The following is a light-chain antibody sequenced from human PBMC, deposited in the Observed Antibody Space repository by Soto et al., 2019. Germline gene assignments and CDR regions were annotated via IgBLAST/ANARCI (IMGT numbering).Light chain of an antibody. CDR3: QSCDTGRSAEV. CDR2: GNT. CDR1: SSNFGAGYD. Sequence: QSVLTQPPSVSGAPGQRVTISCTGSSSNFGAGYDVSWYQQLPGTAPQLLIYGNTYRPSGVPDRFSGSKSGTSASLTVTGGRAEDEAEYYCQSCDTGRSAEVFGGGTQLTVL. V-gene: IGLV1-40*01. J-gene: IGLJ3*02.